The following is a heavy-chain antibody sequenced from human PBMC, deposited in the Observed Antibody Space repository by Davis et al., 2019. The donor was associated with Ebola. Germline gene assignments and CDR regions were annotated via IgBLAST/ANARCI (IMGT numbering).Heavy chain of an antibody. Sequence: PGGSLRLSCTASGFTFGDYAMSWVRQAPGRGLEWVGFIRSKAYGGTTEYAASVKGRFTISRDDSKSIAYLQMNSLKTEDTAVYYCTGSTSEDYWGQGTLVTVSS. V-gene: IGHV3-49*04. CDR1: GFTFGDYA. J-gene: IGHJ4*02. CDR3: TGSTSEDY. D-gene: IGHD2-2*01. CDR2: IRSKAYGGTT.